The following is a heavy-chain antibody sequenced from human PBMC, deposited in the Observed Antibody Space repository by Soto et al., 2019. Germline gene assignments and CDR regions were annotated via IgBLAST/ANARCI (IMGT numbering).Heavy chain of an antibody. Sequence: GASVKVSCKASGYTFTSYAMHCVRQAPGQRLEWMGWINAGNGNTKYSQEFQGRVTITRDTSASTVYMELSSPRSEDTAVYYCARDPYSSGSIDIWGQGTMVTVSS. CDR3: ARDPYSSGSIDI. J-gene: IGHJ3*02. CDR2: INAGNGNT. CDR1: GYTFTSYA. D-gene: IGHD6-19*01. V-gene: IGHV1-3*01.